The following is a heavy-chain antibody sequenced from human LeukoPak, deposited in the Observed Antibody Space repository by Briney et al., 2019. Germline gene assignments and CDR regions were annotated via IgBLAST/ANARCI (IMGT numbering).Heavy chain of an antibody. Sequence: SETLSLTCAVYGGSFSGYYWSWIRQPPGKGLEWIGEINHSGSTNYNPSLKSRVTISVDTSKNQISLKLSSVTAADTAVYYCASDYYDSSGLYYFDYWGQGTLVTVSS. CDR3: ASDYYDSSGLYYFDY. CDR2: INHSGST. V-gene: IGHV4-34*01. J-gene: IGHJ4*02. D-gene: IGHD3-22*01. CDR1: GGSFSGYY.